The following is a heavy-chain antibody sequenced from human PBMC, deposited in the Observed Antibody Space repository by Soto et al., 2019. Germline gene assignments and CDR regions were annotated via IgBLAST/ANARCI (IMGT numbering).Heavy chain of an antibody. CDR1: GFTVSTYS. CDR3: ARGLGYCSGGSCYSDY. CDR2: ISSSSSTI. Sequence: RLSCAASGFTVSTYSMDWVRQAPGKGLEWVAYISSSSSTIYYADSVKGRFTISRDNAKNSLYLQMDRLRDEDTAVYYCARGLGYCSGGSCYSDYWGQGTLVTVSS. V-gene: IGHV3-48*02. D-gene: IGHD2-15*01. J-gene: IGHJ4*02.